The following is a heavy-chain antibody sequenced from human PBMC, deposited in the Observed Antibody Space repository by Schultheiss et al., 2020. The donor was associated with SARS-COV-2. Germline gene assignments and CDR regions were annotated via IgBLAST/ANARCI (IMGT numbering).Heavy chain of an antibody. CDR2: ISGSGGST. CDR3: ARDNGDGAYYDFWSGHS. CDR1: GFTFSSYA. D-gene: IGHD3-3*01. V-gene: IGHV3-23*01. Sequence: GESLKISCAASGFTFSSYAMSWVRQAPGKGLEWVSAISGSGGSTYYADSVKGRFTISRDNAKNSLYLQMNSLRAEDTAVYYCARDNGDGAYYDFWSGHSWGQGTLVTVSS. J-gene: IGHJ4*02.